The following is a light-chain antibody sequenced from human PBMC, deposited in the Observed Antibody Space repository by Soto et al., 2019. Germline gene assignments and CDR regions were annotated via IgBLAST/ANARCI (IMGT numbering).Light chain of an antibody. CDR3: QHYGSSPST. J-gene: IGKJ1*01. CDR2: SAS. V-gene: IGKV3-20*01. CDR1: QSISGTY. Sequence: DTVLTQSPGNLSLTSGERATLSCRASQSISGTYLAWYQQKPGQSPRLLIYSASTRAPGIPDRFSGSGSGTDFTLTISRLEPEDFAVYYCQHYGSSPSTFGRGTKVDI.